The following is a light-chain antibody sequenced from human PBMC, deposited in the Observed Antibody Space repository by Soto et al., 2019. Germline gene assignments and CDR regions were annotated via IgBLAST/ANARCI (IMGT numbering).Light chain of an antibody. Sequence: EIVLTQSPANLSSSPGDRATLSCRASQSVSSYLVWYQQKPGQAPRLLIYDASNRATGIPARFSGSGSGTDFTLTISSLEPEDFAVYYCQQRTNWSSVTFGGGTKVEIK. CDR2: DAS. CDR1: QSVSSY. J-gene: IGKJ4*01. V-gene: IGKV3-11*01. CDR3: QQRTNWSSVT.